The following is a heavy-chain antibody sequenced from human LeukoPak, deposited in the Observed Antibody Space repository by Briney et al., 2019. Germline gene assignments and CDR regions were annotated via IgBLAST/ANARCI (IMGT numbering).Heavy chain of an antibody. CDR1: GFTFSNAW. CDR3: TTGTTHSRRYYFDY. Sequence: NPGGSLRLSCAASGFTFSNAWMSWVRQAPGKGLEWVGRIKSKTDGGTTDYAAPVKGRFTISRDDSKNTLYLQMNSLKTEDTAVYYCTTGTTHSRRYYFDYWGQGTLVTVSS. D-gene: IGHD4-17*01. V-gene: IGHV3-15*01. J-gene: IGHJ4*02. CDR2: IKSKTDGGTT.